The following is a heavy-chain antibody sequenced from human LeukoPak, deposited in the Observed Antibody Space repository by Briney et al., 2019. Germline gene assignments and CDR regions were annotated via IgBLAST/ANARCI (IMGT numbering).Heavy chain of an antibody. J-gene: IGHJ4*02. CDR1: GFSFDNSV. V-gene: IGHV3-43*02. D-gene: IGHD3-16*01. Sequence: GGSLRLSCAVSGFSFDNSVMDWVRQTPGRGLEWVSLISGDGGTTYYGDSVKGRFTVSRDNSKNSMFLQMGSLRTKDTALHNCAKDLGGGLQYWGQGALVTVSS. CDR3: AKDLGGGLQY. CDR2: ISGDGGTT.